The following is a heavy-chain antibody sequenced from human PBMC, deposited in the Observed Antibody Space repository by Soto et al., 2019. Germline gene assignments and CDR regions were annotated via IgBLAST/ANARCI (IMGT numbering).Heavy chain of an antibody. Sequence: EVQVLDSGGGLVQPGGSLRLSCAASGFTFPNYPMAWVRQAPAKGLEWGSSISGSGGSTFYAASVKGRFTTSTDNSKNTVYLQMTSRRVEDTAVYYGANRPPQCEGSYFDYWGQGTLVTVSS. CDR2: ISGSGGST. V-gene: IGHV3-23*01. CDR3: ANRPPQCEGSYFDY. CDR1: GFTFPNYP. D-gene: IGHD6-19*01. J-gene: IGHJ4*02.